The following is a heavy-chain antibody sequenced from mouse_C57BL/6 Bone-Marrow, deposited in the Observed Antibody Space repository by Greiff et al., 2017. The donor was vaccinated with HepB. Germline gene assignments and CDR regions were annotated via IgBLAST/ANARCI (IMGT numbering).Heavy chain of an antibody. CDR3: ASTGDYFDY. V-gene: IGHV3-6*01. Sequence: EVQLQESGPGLVKPSQSLSLTCSVTGYSITSGYYWNWIRQFPGNKLEWMGYISYDGSNNYNPSLKNRISITSDTSKNQFFLKLNSVTTEDTATYYCASTGDYFDYWGQGTTLTVSS. D-gene: IGHD4-1*01. CDR1: GYSITSGYY. J-gene: IGHJ2*01. CDR2: ISYDGSN.